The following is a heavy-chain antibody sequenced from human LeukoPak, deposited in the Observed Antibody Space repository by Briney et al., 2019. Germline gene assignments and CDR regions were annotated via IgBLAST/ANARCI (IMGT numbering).Heavy chain of an antibody. J-gene: IGHJ4*02. CDR1: GGSISSYY. D-gene: IGHD3-16*02. V-gene: IGHV4-59*01. Sequence: PSETLSLTCTVSGGSISSYYWSWIRQPPGKGLEWIGYIYYSGSTNYNPSLKSRVTISVDTSKNQFTLKLSSVTAAATAVYYCARSDYVWGSYRRYFDYWGQGTLVTVSS. CDR2: IYYSGST. CDR3: ARSDYVWGSYRRYFDY.